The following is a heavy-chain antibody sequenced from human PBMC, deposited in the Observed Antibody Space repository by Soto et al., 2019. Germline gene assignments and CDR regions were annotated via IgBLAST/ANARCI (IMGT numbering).Heavy chain of an antibody. V-gene: IGHV4-30-2*01. CDR2: IYHSGST. CDR1: GSSISSGGYS. D-gene: IGHD1-1*01. Sequence: SETLYLTCTVSGSSISSGGYSWSWIRQPPGKGLEWIGYIYHSGSTYYNPSLKSRVTISVDRSKNQFSLKLSSVTAADTAVYYCARGNWNRYFDYWGQGTLVTVSS. J-gene: IGHJ4*02. CDR3: ARGNWNRYFDY.